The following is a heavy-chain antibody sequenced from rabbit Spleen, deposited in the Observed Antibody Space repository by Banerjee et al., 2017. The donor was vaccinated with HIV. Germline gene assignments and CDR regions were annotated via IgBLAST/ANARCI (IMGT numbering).Heavy chain of an antibody. Sequence: QSLEESGGDLVKPGASLTLTCTASGFSFSSNYYMCWVRQAPGKGLEWIGCIGVGSSGDTYYANWAKGRFTISKTSSTTVTLQMTSLTAADTATYFCARELNNGRNLWGPGTLVTVS. D-gene: IGHD5-1*01. CDR3: ARELNNGRNL. V-gene: IGHV1S40*01. J-gene: IGHJ4*01. CDR1: GFSFSSNYY. CDR2: IGVGSSGDT.